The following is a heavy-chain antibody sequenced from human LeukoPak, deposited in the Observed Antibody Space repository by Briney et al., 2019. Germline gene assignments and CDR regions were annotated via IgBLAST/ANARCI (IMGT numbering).Heavy chain of an antibody. Sequence: SETLSLTCTVSGGSVSSYYWSWIRQPPGKGLEWIAYTYYSGRTNYNPSLKSRVTISVDTSKNQFSLKLSSVTAADTALYYCASHHYGSGSYPGDDAFDIWGQGTMVTVSS. CDR3: ASHHYGSGSYPGDDAFDI. J-gene: IGHJ3*02. D-gene: IGHD3-10*01. CDR1: GGSVSSYY. V-gene: IGHV4-59*08. CDR2: TYYSGRT.